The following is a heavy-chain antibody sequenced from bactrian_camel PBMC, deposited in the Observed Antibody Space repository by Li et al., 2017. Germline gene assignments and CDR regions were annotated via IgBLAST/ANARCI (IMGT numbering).Heavy chain of an antibody. V-gene: IGHV3S40*01. J-gene: IGHJ6*01. CDR1: GITFSRHD. CDR2: IDSGGGS. CDR3: VKDDWGWSFGS. D-gene: IGHD5*01. Sequence: DVQLVESGGGLVQPGESLRLSCVASGITFSRHDMSWVRQAPGKGLEYVTAIDSGGGSYYPDSVKGRFTISRDNAKNSVYLQMNSLKPEDTAVYYCVKDDWGWSFGSWGQGTQVTVS.